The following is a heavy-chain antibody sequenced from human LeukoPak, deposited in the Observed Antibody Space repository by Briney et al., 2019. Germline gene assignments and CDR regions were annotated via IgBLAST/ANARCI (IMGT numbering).Heavy chain of an antibody. CDR3: ARDAYTWSSDS. V-gene: IGHV3-7*01. CDR2: MNEDGSNI. J-gene: IGHJ5*01. Sequence: GGPLRLSCGACGFIFRDYWMSGVRQATGGGLEWVANMNEDGSNIKYGDSVKGRFIISRENDKNALYLQMDILRADDTAVYYCARDAYTWSSDSCGQGTLVTISP. D-gene: IGHD3-16*01. CDR1: GFIFRDYW.